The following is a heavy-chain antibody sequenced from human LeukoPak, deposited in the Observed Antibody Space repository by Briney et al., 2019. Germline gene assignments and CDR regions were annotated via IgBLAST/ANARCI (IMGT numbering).Heavy chain of an antibody. Sequence: GGSLRLSCAASGFTFSSYAMHWVRQAPGKGLEWVAVISYDGGNKYYADSVKGRFTISRDNAKNSLYLQMNSLRAEDTAVYYCARDPHCSSTSCYAFDIWGQGTMVTVSS. CDR1: GFTFSSYA. CDR2: ISYDGGNK. J-gene: IGHJ3*02. D-gene: IGHD2-2*01. CDR3: ARDPHCSSTSCYAFDI. V-gene: IGHV3-30-3*01.